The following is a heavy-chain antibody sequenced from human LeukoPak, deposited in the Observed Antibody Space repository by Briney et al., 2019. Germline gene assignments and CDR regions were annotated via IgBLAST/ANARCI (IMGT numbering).Heavy chain of an antibody. D-gene: IGHD3-3*01. V-gene: IGHV4-39*07. CDR2: VYYTGRT. J-gene: IGHJ5*02. CDR1: GGSIRNLDYH. CDR3: ARGGDFWSGYYNRGLRRDWFDP. Sequence: SETLSLTCTVSGGSIRNLDYHWGWIRQPPGKALEWVGSVYYTGRTYYNPSLKSRVTISVDTSQSQFSLKLSSVTAADTAVYYCARGGDFWSGYYNRGLRRDWFDPWGQGTLVTVSS.